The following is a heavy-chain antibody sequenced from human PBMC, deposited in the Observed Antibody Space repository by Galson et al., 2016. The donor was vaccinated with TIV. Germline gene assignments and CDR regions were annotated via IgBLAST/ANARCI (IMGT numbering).Heavy chain of an antibody. CDR2: ISSTSSYT. CDR1: VFPFSGFS. Sequence: SLRLSCADSVFPFSGFSMNWVRQTPGKGLEWVAFISSTSSYTYYADSVRGRFTISRDNANNIVYLQMSSLRVGDTAVYYCARDPFFGSGSYYSVLWYFDYWGQGTQVTVAS. J-gene: IGHJ4*02. V-gene: IGHV3-21*01. D-gene: IGHD3-10*01. CDR3: ARDPFFGSGSYYSVLWYFDY.